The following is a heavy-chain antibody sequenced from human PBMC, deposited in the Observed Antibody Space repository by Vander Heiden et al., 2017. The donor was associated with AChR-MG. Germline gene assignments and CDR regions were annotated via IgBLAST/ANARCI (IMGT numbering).Heavy chain of an antibody. CDR2: IRSKANSYAT. J-gene: IGHJ4*02. Sequence: EVQLVESGGGLVQPGGSLKLPCAASGFTFSGSAMHWVRQASGKGLEWVGRIRSKANSYATAYAASVKGRFTISRDDSKNTAYLQMNSLKTEDTAVYYCTRPAYYYDSSGFYWGQGTLVTVSS. D-gene: IGHD3-22*01. CDR1: GFTFSGSA. V-gene: IGHV3-73*02. CDR3: TRPAYYYDSSGFY.